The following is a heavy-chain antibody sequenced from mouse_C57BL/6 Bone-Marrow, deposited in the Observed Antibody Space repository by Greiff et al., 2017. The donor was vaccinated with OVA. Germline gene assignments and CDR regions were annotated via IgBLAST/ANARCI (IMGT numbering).Heavy chain of an antibody. Sequence: EVQLQQSGPELVKPGASVKISCKASGYTFTDYYMNWVKQSHGKSLEWIGDINPNNGGTSYNQKFKGKATLTVDKSSSTAYMELRSLTSEDSAVYYCARLGIGIYDAMDYWGQGTSVTVSS. CDR3: ARLGIGIYDAMDY. V-gene: IGHV1-26*01. CDR2: INPNNGGT. J-gene: IGHJ4*01. D-gene: IGHD2-14*01. CDR1: GYTFTDYY.